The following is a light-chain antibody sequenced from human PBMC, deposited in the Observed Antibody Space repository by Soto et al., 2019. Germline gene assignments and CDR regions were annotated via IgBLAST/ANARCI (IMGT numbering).Light chain of an antibody. V-gene: IGKV3-11*01. CDR3: QQRGTWPLT. CDR2: DAS. CDR1: QSVSSY. Sequence: EIVLTQSPATLSLTPEERATLSCRASQSVSSYLAWYQQKPGQAPSLLIFDASSRATGIPARFSGSGSGTDFPPTISSLEPEDFAVYYCQQRGTWPLTFGGGTKVDIK. J-gene: IGKJ4*01.